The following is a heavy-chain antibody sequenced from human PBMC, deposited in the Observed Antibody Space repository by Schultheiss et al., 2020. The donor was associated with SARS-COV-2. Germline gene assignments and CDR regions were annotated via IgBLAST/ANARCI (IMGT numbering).Heavy chain of an antibody. J-gene: IGHJ4*02. CDR3: AKQVGAQGS. CDR1: GGSFSGYY. V-gene: IGHV4-34*12. Sequence: SQTLSLTCAVYGGSFSGYYWSWIRQPPGKGLEWIGEIFHSGSTKYNPSLKSRVTISLDTSKNQFSLKLSSVTAADTAVYYCAKQVGAQGSWGQGTLVTVSS. CDR2: IFHSGST. D-gene: IGHD1-26*01.